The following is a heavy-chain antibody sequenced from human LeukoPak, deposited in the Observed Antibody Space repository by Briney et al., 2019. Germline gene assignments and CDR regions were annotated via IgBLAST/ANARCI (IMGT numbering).Heavy chain of an antibody. V-gene: IGHV4-59*11. Sequence: SETLSLTCTVSGGSISSHYWSWIRQPPGKGLEWIGYIYYSGSTNYNPSLKSRVTISVDTSKNQFSLKLSSVTAADTAVYYCAREGYWYFDLWGRGTLVTVSS. J-gene: IGHJ2*01. CDR2: IYYSGST. CDR1: GGSISSHY. CDR3: AREGYWYFDL.